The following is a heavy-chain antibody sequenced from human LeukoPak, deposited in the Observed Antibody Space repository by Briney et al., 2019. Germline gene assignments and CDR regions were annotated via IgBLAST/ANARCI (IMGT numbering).Heavy chain of an antibody. CDR2: IYYSGST. Sequence: SETLSLTCTVSCGSISSYYWSWIRQPPGKGLEWIGYIYYSGSTNYNPSLKSRVTISVDTSKNQFSLKLSSVTAADTAVYYCARDAQYYDILTGYYYYFDYWGQGTLVTVSS. V-gene: IGHV4-59*01. CDR1: CGSISSYY. D-gene: IGHD3-9*01. J-gene: IGHJ4*02. CDR3: ARDAQYYDILTGYYYYFDY.